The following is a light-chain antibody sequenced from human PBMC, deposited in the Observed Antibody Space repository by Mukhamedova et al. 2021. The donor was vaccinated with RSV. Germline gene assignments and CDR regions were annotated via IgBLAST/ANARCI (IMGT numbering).Light chain of an antibody. CDR2: DAS. Sequence: SVSSNLAWYQQKPGQAPRLLIYDASTRATGIPARFSGSGSGTEFTLTISSMQSEDFAVYYCQQYNNWPPVTFGGGTKVEIK. V-gene: IGKV3-15*01. CDR3: QQYNNWPPVT. CDR1: SVSSN. J-gene: IGKJ4*01.